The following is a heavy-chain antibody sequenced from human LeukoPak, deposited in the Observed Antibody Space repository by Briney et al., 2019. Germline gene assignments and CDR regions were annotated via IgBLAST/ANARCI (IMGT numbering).Heavy chain of an antibody. CDR3: ARIAHSNYGDYGGSDAFDI. Sequence: PGGSLRLSCATSGFTFSTYWMSWVRQAPGRGLEWVPSISGSSSYIYYADSVKGRFTISRDNAKNSLYLQMNSLRAEDTAVYYCARIAHSNYGDYGGSDAFDIWGQGTMVTVSS. J-gene: IGHJ3*02. D-gene: IGHD4-17*01. CDR1: GFTFSTYW. CDR2: ISGSSSYI. V-gene: IGHV3-21*01.